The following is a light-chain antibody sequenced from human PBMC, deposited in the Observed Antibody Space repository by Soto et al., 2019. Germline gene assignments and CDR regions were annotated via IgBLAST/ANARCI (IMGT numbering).Light chain of an antibody. Sequence: EIVLTQSPVTLALSPGERAPPSCRASQSVSSYLAWYQQKPGQAPRLLIYDASNRATGIPARFSGSGSGTDFTLTISSLEPEDFAVYYCQQRGNWPTFGQGTRLEIK. CDR3: QQRGNWPT. CDR2: DAS. J-gene: IGKJ5*01. V-gene: IGKV3-11*01. CDR1: QSVSSY.